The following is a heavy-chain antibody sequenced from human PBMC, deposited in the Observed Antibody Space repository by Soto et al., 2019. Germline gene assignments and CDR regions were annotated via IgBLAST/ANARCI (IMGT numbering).Heavy chain of an antibody. CDR1: GFTFSSYG. V-gene: IGHV3-30*18. D-gene: IGHD4-17*01. J-gene: IGHJ3*02. CDR3: AKGHDYAFDI. Sequence: PGGSLRLSCAASGFTFSSYGMHWVRQAPGKGLEWVAVISYDGSNKYYADSVKGRFTISRDNSKNTLYLQMNSLRAEDTAVYYCAKGHDYAFDIWGQGTMVTVSS. CDR2: ISYDGSNK.